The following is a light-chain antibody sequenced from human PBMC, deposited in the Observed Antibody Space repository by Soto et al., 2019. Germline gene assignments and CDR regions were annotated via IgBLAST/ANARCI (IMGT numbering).Light chain of an antibody. V-gene: IGLV2-14*03. Sequence: QSVPTQPASVSGSPGQSITISCTGTSSDVGGYDHVSWYQQHPGKAPKLIIYDVTVRPSGISPRFSGSKSDNTASLAVSGLQPEDEADYYCSSYTNKDTLLFGGGTKLTVL. CDR1: SSDVGGYDH. CDR3: SSYTNKDTLL. J-gene: IGLJ3*02. CDR2: DVT.